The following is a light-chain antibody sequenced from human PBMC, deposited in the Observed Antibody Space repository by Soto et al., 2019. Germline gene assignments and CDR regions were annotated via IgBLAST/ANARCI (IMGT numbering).Light chain of an antibody. CDR1: RNLLYKDKNY. Sequence: DIVMTQAPDSLAASLGAIVTINCKSSRNLLYKDKNYVAWYQQRPGQAPKLLIYWASTRESEVPVRISGSGSVTDFRLTIRDLQAADAAVYYCQQFYTTPRTFGQGTRVEI. J-gene: IGKJ2*01. V-gene: IGKV4-1*01. CDR3: QQFYTTPRT. CDR2: WAS.